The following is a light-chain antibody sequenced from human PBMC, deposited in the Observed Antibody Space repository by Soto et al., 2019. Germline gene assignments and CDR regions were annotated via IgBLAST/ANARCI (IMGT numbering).Light chain of an antibody. CDR3: QQYYTTPLT. V-gene: IGKV4-1*01. J-gene: IGKJ4*01. CDR2: WAS. CDR1: QSVLFNSNNKNY. Sequence: DIVMTQSPDYLSVSLGETATINYKSSQSVLFNSNNKNYLAWYQQKAGQSPRLLLYWASAREVGVPDRFSGSGSGTDFTLTYTSLQAEAVAVYYCQQYYTTPLTFGGGTKVELK.